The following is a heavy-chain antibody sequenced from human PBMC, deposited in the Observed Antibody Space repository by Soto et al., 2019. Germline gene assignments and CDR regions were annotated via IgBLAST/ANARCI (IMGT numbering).Heavy chain of an antibody. V-gene: IGHV3-23*01. D-gene: IGHD6-19*01. CDR1: GFTFSIYA. J-gene: IGHJ4*02. CDR3: AKDQYYSSGWYGGYFDY. Sequence: GGSMRINCAASGFTFSIYAMTLVRHATGKGLEWVSAISGSGGSTYYADSVKGRFTISRDNSKNTLYLQMKSLRAEDTAVYYCAKDQYYSSGWYGGYFDYWGQGTMVTVSS. CDR2: ISGSGGST.